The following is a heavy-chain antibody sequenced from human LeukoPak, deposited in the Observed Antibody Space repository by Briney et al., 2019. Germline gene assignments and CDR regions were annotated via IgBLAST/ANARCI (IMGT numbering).Heavy chain of an antibody. CDR3: ARGYERYLDY. D-gene: IGHD1-1*01. CDR1: GGSFSVYF. J-gene: IGHJ4*02. Sequence: SETLSLTCAVNGGSFSVYFWTWIRQPPGKGLEWIGEINRSGRTNYNPSLKSRVAISLDTSKNQFSLKLSSVAAADTAVYYCARGYERYLDYWGQGTLVTVSS. V-gene: IGHV4-34*01. CDR2: INRSGRT.